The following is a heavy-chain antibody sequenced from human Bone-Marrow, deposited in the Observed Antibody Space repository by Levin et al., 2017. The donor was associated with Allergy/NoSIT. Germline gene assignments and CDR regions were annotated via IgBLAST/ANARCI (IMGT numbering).Heavy chain of an antibody. V-gene: IGHV1-18*01. CDR3: ARAGGVVVVTAPNANNWFDP. CDR1: GYTFTSYG. CDR2: ISAYNGNT. D-gene: IGHD2-21*02. Sequence: PQASVKVSCKASGYTFTSYGISWVRQAPGQGLEWMGWISAYNGNTNYAQKLQGRVTMTTDTSTSTAYMELRSLRSDDTAVYYCARAGGVVVVTAPNANNWFDPWGQGTLVTVSS. J-gene: IGHJ5*02.